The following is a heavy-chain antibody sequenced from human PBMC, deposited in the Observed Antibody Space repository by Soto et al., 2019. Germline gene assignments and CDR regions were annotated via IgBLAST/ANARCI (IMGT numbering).Heavy chain of an antibody. J-gene: IGHJ5*02. CDR1: GFTFDDYA. CDR3: AIDIAPTAAGLSNWFDP. V-gene: IGHV3-9*01. D-gene: IGHD6-13*01. Sequence: GGSLRLSCAASGFTFDDYAMHWVRQAPGKGLEWVSGISWNSGSIGYADSVKGRFTISRDNAKNSLYLQMNSLRAEDTALYYCAIDIAPTAAGLSNWFDPWGQGTLVTVSS. CDR2: ISWNSGSI.